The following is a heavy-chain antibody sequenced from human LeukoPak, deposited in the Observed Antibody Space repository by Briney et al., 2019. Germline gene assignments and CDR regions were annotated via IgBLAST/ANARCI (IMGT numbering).Heavy chain of an antibody. CDR2: MNPNSGDT. J-gene: IGHJ4*02. Sequence: ASVKVSCKASGYTFTSYDINWVRQATGQGLEWMGWMNPNSGDTNYAPKFQGRVTMTRDTSISTAYMGLSRLRSDDTAVYYCARRENDYWGQGTLVTVSS. CDR1: GYTFTSYD. CDR3: ARRENDY. V-gene: IGHV1-2*02.